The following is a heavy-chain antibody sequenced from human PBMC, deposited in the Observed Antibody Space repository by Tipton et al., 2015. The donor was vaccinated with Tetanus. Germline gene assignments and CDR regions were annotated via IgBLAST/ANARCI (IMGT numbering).Heavy chain of an antibody. V-gene: IGHV4-34*01. D-gene: IGHD6-6*01. CDR3: ARDYGGSSSFGY. CDR2: INHSGSN. CDR1: GGSFSGYY. Sequence: TLSLTCAVYGGSFSGYYWSWIRQPPGKGLEWIGEINHSGSNNYNPSLKSRVTISVDTSKNQFSLKLSSVTAADTAVYYCARDYGGSSSFGYWGQGTLVTVSS. J-gene: IGHJ4*02.